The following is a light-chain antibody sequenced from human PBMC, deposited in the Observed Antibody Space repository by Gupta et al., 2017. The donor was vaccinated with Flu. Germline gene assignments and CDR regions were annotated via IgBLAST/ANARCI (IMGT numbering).Light chain of an antibody. CDR3: QTWGTGIWV. V-gene: IGLV4-69*01. CDR2: LKSDGSH. J-gene: IGLJ3*02. CDR1: SGHSNYA. Sequence: QLVLTHSPSASAPLGASVKLTCTLSSGHSNYAIAWHQQRPEKGPRYLMNLKSDGSHSKGDGIPDRFSGSSSGAERYLTISSLQSEDEADYYCQTWGTGIWVFGGGTKLTVL.